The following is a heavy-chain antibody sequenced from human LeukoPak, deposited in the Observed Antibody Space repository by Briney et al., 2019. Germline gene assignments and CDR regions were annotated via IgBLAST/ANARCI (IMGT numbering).Heavy chain of an antibody. CDR1: GFTFSSYA. CDR3: AKDPRGATMIVVVTSYYFDY. V-gene: IGHV3-23*01. Sequence: GGSLRLSCAASGFTFSSYAISWVRQAPGKGLEWVSAISGSGGSTYYADSVKGRFTISRDNSKNTLYLQMNSLRAEDTAVYYCAKDPRGATMIVVVTSYYFDYWGQGTLVTVSS. D-gene: IGHD3-22*01. CDR2: ISGSGGST. J-gene: IGHJ4*02.